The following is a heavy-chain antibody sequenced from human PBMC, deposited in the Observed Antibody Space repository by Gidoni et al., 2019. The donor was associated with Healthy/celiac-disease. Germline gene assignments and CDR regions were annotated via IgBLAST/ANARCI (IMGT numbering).Heavy chain of an antibody. CDR2: ISSHGGST. Sequence: EVQLVESGGGLVQPGGALRLSCAASGFTFSSYAMHWVRQAPGKGLEYVSAISSHGGSTYYANSVKGRFTISRDNSKNTLYLQMGSLRAEDMAVYYCARGDGYNKFDYWGQGTLVTVSS. V-gene: IGHV3-64*01. D-gene: IGHD5-12*01. J-gene: IGHJ4*02. CDR1: GFTFSSYA. CDR3: ARGDGYNKFDY.